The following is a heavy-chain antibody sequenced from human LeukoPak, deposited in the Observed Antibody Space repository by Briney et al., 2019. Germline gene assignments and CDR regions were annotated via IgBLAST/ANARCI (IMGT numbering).Heavy chain of an antibody. CDR1: GFTFSNAW. CDR3: TTALAPSPLYRSRWRGHY. D-gene: IGHD6-13*01. V-gene: IGHV3-15*01. J-gene: IGHJ4*02. Sequence: GGSLRLSCAASGFTFSNAWMSWVRQAPGKRREWGGRIKSKTDGGTTDYAAPVKGRFTISRDDSKNTLYLQMNSLKTEHTAVYYSTTALAPSPLYRSRWRGHYWGQGTLVTVSS. CDR2: IKSKTDGGTT.